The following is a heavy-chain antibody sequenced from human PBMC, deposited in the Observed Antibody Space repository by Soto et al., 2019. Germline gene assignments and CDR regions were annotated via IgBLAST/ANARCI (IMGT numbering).Heavy chain of an antibody. V-gene: IGHV1-2*02. Sequence: QVQLVQSGAEVKKPGASVKVSCEASGYTFTDYFIHWVRQAPGQGLEWIGWINPYSGGADLSQEFQGRVTMTRDTSISTAYMEVSSLRSDDTAVFYCARLMHYSHSGGSSHSGFDMWGQGTLVTVSS. J-gene: IGHJ3*02. CDR2: INPYSGGA. CDR1: GYTFTDYF. CDR3: ARLMHYSHSGGSSHSGFDM. D-gene: IGHD2-21*01.